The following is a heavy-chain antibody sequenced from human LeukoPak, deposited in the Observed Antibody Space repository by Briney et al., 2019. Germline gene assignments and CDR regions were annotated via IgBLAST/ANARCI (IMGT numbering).Heavy chain of an antibody. J-gene: IGHJ6*02. CDR3: ARNQQLGGHSYYYYGMDV. V-gene: IGHV3-23*01. D-gene: IGHD3-16*01. CDR1: GFTFTSYS. Sequence: GGSLRLSCAASGFTFTSYSMNWVRQAPGKGLEWVSTISGGGGSTYYADSVKGRFTISRDNSKNTLYLQMNSLRADDTAIYYCARNQQLGGHSYYYYGMDVWGQGTTVTVSS. CDR2: ISGGGGST.